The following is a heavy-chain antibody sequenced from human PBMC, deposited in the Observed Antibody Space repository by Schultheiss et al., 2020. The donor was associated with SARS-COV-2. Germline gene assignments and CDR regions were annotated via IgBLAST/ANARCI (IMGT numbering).Heavy chain of an antibody. J-gene: IGHJ4*02. D-gene: IGHD3-22*01. CDR1: GFTFDDYA. Sequence: GGSLRLSCAASGFTFDDYAMHWVRQAPGKGLEWVSGISWNSGSIGYADSVKGRFTISRDNAKNSLYLQMNSLRAEDTALYYCARGEYDSGGWYFDYWGQGTLVTVSS. CDR3: ARGEYDSGGWYFDY. V-gene: IGHV3-9*01. CDR2: ISWNSGSI.